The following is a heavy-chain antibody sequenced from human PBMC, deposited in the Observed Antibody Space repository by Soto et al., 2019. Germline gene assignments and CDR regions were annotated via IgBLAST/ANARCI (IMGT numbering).Heavy chain of an antibody. J-gene: IGHJ4*02. CDR2: IYSGGST. Sequence: PGGSLRLSCAASGFTVSSNYMSWVRQAPGKGLEWVSVIYSGGSTYYADSVKGRFTISRDNSKNTLYLQMNSLRAEDTAVYYCATRPLGGPGAYYFDYWGRETLFTVSS. CDR3: ATRPLGGPGAYYFDY. CDR1: GFTVSSNY. D-gene: IGHD3-16*01. V-gene: IGHV3-53*01.